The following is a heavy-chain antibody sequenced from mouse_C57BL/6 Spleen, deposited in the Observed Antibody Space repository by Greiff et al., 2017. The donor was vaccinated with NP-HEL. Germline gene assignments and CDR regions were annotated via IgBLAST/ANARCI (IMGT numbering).Heavy chain of an antibody. J-gene: IGHJ3*01. CDR2: IDPSDSYT. CDR3: AATGTKAWFAY. D-gene: IGHD4-1*01. Sequence: QVQLQQPGAELVMPGASVKLSCKASGYTFTSYWMHWVKQRPGQGLEWIGEIDPSDSYTNYNQKFKGKSTLTVDKSSSTAYMQLSSLTSEDSAVYYGAATGTKAWFAYWGQGTLVTVSA. V-gene: IGHV1-69*01. CDR1: GYTFTSYW.